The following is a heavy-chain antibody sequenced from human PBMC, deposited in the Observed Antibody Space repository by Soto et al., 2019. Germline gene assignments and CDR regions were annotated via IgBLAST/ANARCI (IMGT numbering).Heavy chain of an antibody. V-gene: IGHV3-7*04. D-gene: IGHD3-10*01. J-gene: IGHJ4*02. CDR1: GFFFISYG. Sequence: EVQLVESGGGLVQPGGSRSPSVSPSGFFFISYGIVWLRRVPGKGLEWVASMNEYGSERYYVDSVKGRFTISSDNAKNSLYLQMNSLRAEDTAVYYCARATGADKEDYWGQGTLVTVSS. CDR2: MNEYGSER. CDR3: ARATGADKEDY.